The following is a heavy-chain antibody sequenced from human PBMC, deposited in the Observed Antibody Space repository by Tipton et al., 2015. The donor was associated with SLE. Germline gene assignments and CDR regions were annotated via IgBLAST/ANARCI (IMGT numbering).Heavy chain of an antibody. J-gene: IGHJ6*03. CDR2: ISSSDSTM. CDR1: GFTFSSYE. Sequence: QLVQSGGGLVQPGGSLRLSCGASGFTFSSYEMNWVRQAPGKGLEWVSYISSSDSTMYYADSVKGRFTISRDNAKNSLYLQMNSLRAEDTAVYYCARDEAYYDFWSGSSRYYYYMDVWGKGTTVTVSS. D-gene: IGHD3-3*01. CDR3: ARDEAYYDFWSGSSRYYYYMDV. V-gene: IGHV3-48*03.